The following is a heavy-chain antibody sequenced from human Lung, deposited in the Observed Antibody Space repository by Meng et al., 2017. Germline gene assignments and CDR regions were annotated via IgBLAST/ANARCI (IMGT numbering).Heavy chain of an antibody. CDR2: INHSGST. J-gene: IGHJ4*02. CDR1: GGSFSGYY. Sequence: QVQLQQWGAGLLKPSETLYLTCAVYGGSFSGYYWSWIRQPPGKGLEWIGEINHSGSTNYNPSLKSRVTISVDTSKNHFSLKLNSVTAADTAVFYCARGEREPDYWGQGTLVTVSS. V-gene: IGHV4-34*01. CDR3: ARGEREPDY. D-gene: IGHD1-14*01.